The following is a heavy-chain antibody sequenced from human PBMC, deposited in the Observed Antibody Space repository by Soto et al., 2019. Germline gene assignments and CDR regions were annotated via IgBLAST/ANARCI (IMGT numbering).Heavy chain of an antibody. CDR2: IYYSGST. D-gene: IGHD3-10*01. CDR3: ARHNYGSGSTYFDY. J-gene: IGHJ4*02. CDR1: GGSISSYY. Sequence: SETLSLTCTVSGGSISSYYWSWIRQPPGKGLEWIGYIYYSGSTNYNPSLKSRVTISVDTSKNRFSLKLSSVTAADTAVYYCARHNYGSGSTYFDYWGQGTLVTVS. V-gene: IGHV4-59*01.